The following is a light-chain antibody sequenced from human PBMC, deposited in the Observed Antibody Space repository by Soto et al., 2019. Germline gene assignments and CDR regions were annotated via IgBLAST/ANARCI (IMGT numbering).Light chain of an antibody. CDR2: GAS. J-gene: IGKJ1*01. CDR1: QSVSSSY. CDR3: QQYGSSPRV. Sequence: IVLTQSPGTLSLSPWERATLSCRASQSVSSSYLAWYQQKPGQAPRLLIYGASSRATGIPDRFSGSGSGTDFTLTISSLEPEDFAVYYCQQYGSSPRVFGQGTKVDIK. V-gene: IGKV3-20*01.